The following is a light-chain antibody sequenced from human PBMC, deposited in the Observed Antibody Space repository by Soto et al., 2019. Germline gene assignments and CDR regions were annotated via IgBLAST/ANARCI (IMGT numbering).Light chain of an antibody. CDR2: DAS. CDR3: QQRSNWPPFT. CDR1: QSVSSY. Sequence: VLTQSPATLSLSPGERATLSCRASQSVSSYLAWYQQKPGQAPRLLIYDASNRATGIPARFSGSGSGTDFTLTISSLEPEDFAVYYCQQRSNWPPFTFGQGTRLEIK. V-gene: IGKV3-11*01. J-gene: IGKJ5*01.